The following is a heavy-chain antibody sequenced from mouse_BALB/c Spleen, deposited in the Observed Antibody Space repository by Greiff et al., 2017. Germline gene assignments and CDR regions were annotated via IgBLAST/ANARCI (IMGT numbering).Heavy chain of an antibody. CDR1: GYTFTSYW. V-gene: IGHV1S81*02. CDR2: INPSNGRT. CDR3: ARWGYYVRGGAMDY. Sequence: QVQLQQPGAELVKPGASVKLSCKASGYTFTSYWMHWVKQRPGQGLEWIGEINPSNGRTNYNEKFKSKATLTVDKSSSTAYMQHSSLTSEDSAVDYCARWGYYVRGGAMDYWGQGTSVTVSS. D-gene: IGHD2-1*01. J-gene: IGHJ4*01.